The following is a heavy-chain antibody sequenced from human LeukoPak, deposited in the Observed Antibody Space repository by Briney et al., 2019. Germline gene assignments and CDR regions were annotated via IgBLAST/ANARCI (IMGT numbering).Heavy chain of an antibody. Sequence: GASVKVSCKASGGTFSSYAISWVRQAPGQGLEWMGGIIPIFGTANYAQKFQGRVTITTDESTSTAYMELRSLRSDDTAVYYCARDLPLYCSSTSCYIYPRFDYWGQGTLVTVSS. V-gene: IGHV1-69*05. D-gene: IGHD2-2*02. J-gene: IGHJ4*02. CDR2: IIPIFGTA. CDR1: GGTFSSYA. CDR3: ARDLPLYCSSTSCYIYPRFDY.